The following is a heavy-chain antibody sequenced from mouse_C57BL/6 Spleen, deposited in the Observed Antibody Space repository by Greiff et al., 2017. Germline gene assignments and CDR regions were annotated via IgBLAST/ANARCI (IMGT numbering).Heavy chain of an antibody. J-gene: IGHJ3*01. V-gene: IGHV1-15*01. CDR2: IDPETGGT. CDR3: TRGDDYDTFFAY. D-gene: IGHD2-4*01. CDR1: GYTFTDYE. Sequence: VQLQQSGAELVRPGASVTLSCKASGYTFTDYEMHWVKQTPVHGLEWIGAIDPETGGTAYNQKFKGKAILTADKSSSTAYMELRSLTSEDSAVYYCTRGDDYDTFFAYWGQGTLVTVSA.